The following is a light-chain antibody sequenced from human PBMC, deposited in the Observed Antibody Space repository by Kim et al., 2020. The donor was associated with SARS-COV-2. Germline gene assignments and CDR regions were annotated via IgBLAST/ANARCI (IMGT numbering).Light chain of an antibody. CDR3: AAWDDSLSGLV. CDR2: NSN. V-gene: IGLV1-44*01. Sequence: QSVLTQPPSVSGTPGQRVTISCSGSSSNIGANSVNWYLQLPGRAPKLLIYNSNQRPSGVPDRFSGSKSGTSASLAISALQSVDEADYYCAAWDDSLSGLVFGGGTKVTVL. CDR1: SSNIGANS. J-gene: IGLJ3*02.